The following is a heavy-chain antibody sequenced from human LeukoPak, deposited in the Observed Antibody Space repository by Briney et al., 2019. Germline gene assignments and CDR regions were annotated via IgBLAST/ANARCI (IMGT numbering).Heavy chain of an antibody. CDR3: ARDFIPADIPDAFDI. CDR2: IYYSGST. Sequence: PSETLSLTCTVSGVSISSYYWSWIRQPPGKGLEWIAYIYYSGSTNYNPSLKSRVTISVDTSKNQFSLKLSSVTAADTAVYYCARDFIPADIPDAFDIWGQGTMVTVSS. J-gene: IGHJ3*02. D-gene: IGHD2-2*02. V-gene: IGHV4-59*01. CDR1: GVSISSYY.